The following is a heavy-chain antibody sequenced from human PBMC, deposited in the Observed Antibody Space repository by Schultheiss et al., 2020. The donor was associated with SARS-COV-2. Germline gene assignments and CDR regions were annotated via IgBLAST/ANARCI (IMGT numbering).Heavy chain of an antibody. CDR2: INPNSGGT. V-gene: IGHV1-2*02. CDR3: ASGGNSHYYYYYYMDV. Sequence: ASVKVSCKASGGTFSSYAISWVRQAPGQGLEWMGWINPNSGGTNYAQKFQGRVTMTRDTSISTAYMELSRLRSDDTAVYYCASGGNSHYYYYYYMDVWGKGTTVTVSS. D-gene: IGHD4-23*01. CDR1: GGTFSSYA. J-gene: IGHJ6*03.